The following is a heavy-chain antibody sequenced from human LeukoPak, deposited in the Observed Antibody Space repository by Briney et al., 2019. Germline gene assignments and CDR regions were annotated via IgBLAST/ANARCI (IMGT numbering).Heavy chain of an antibody. J-gene: IGHJ4*02. CDR2: IKSDGSYT. Sequence: GGSLRLSCAASGFNFSSYWMRWVRQTPGKGLVYVSRIKSDGSYTRYADSVKGRFTISRDNAKNTLYLQMNSLRAEDSGVYYCARDLPYCGGDCYTFDHWGQGTLVTVSS. D-gene: IGHD2-21*02. CDR3: ARDLPYCGGDCYTFDH. CDR1: GFNFSSYW. V-gene: IGHV3-74*01.